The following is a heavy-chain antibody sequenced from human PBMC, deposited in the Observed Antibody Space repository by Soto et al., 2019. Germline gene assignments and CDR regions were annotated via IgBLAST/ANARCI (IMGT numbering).Heavy chain of an antibody. Sequence: QVQLVQSGAEVKKPGASVKVSCKASGYTFTSYGISWVRQAPGQGLEWMGWISAYNGNTNYAQKLQGRATMTTDTSPSTAYMELRSLRSDDTAVYYCARDYYDFWSGYSNYYYYMDVWGKGTTVTVSS. CDR3: ARDYYDFWSGYSNYYYYMDV. CDR2: ISAYNGNT. V-gene: IGHV1-18*01. J-gene: IGHJ6*03. CDR1: GYTFTSYG. D-gene: IGHD3-3*01.